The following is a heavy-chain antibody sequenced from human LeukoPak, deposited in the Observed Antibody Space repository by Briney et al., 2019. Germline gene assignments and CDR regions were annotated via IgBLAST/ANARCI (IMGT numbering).Heavy chain of an antibody. CDR1: GFTFSSYG. Sequence: PGRSLRLSCAASGFTFSSYGMHWVRQAPGKGLEWVAVISYDGSNKYHADSVKGRFTISRDNSKNTLYLQMNSLRAEDTAAYYCATLHSSSWSKDYWGQGTLVTVSS. J-gene: IGHJ4*02. CDR2: ISYDGSNK. D-gene: IGHD6-13*01. CDR3: ATLHSSSWSKDY. V-gene: IGHV3-30*03.